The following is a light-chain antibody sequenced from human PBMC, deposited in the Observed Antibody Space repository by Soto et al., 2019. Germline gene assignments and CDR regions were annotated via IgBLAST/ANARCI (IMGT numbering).Light chain of an antibody. V-gene: IGKV3-15*01. J-gene: IGKJ1*01. CDR1: QSIKTN. Sequence: EIVLTQSPATLSVSPGERATLSCRAAQSIKTNLAWYQQKPGQAPRLLIYGASTRATAIPARFSGSGSGTEFTLTISSLQSEDFAVYYCQQYNNWPVTFGQGTKVDI. CDR2: GAS. CDR3: QQYNNWPVT.